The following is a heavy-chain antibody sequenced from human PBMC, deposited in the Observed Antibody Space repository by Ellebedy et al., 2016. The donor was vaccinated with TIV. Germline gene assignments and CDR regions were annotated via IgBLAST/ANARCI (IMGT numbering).Heavy chain of an antibody. CDR2: ISWNIGRI. Sequence: PGGSLRLSCAVSGFSFEDYAMHWVRHVLGKGLEWVSGISWNIGRIGYADSVRGRFTISRDNAKNSLHLQMNSLRAEDTALYYCVKDRVGQWLATFYFDYWGQGTLVTVSS. J-gene: IGHJ4*02. D-gene: IGHD6-19*01. CDR1: GFSFEDYA. CDR3: VKDRVGQWLATFYFDY. V-gene: IGHV3-9*01.